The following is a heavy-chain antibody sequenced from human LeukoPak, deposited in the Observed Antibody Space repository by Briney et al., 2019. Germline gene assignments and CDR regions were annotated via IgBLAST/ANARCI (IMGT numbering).Heavy chain of an antibody. CDR1: GFTFSSYA. CDR3: AKDVYYDSSGYSVGFDY. J-gene: IGHJ4*02. D-gene: IGHD3-22*01. CDR2: ISGSGGST. Sequence: GGSLRLSCAASGFTFSSYAMSWVRQAPGKGLEWVSAISGSGGSTYYADSVKGRFTISRDNSKNTLYLQMNSLRAEDTAVYYCAKDVYYDSSGYSVGFDYWGQGTLVTVSS. V-gene: IGHV3-23*01.